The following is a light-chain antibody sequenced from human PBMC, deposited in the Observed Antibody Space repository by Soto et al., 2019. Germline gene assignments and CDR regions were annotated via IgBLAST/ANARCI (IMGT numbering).Light chain of an antibody. J-gene: IGLJ2*01. V-gene: IGLV2-11*01. CDR1: SSDVGNYNY. CDR3: SSYVGTYGLL. CDR2: DVS. Sequence: QSALTQPRSVSGSPGQSVTISCTGASSDVGNYNYDSWYRHHPGKAPKVLIYDVSKRPSGVPDRFSGSKSGNTASLTVSGLQAEDEAGYYCSSYVGTYGLLFGGGTKLTVL.